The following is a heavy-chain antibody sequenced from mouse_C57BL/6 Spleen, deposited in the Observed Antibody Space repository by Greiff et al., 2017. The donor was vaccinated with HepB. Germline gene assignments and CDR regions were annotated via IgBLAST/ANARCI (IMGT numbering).Heavy chain of an antibody. Sequence: QVQLQHSGAELARPGASVKLSCKASGYTFTSYGISWVKQRTGQGLEWIGEIYPRSGNTYYNEKFKGKATLTADKSSSTAYMELRSLTSEDSAVYFCARTKVVATRCYFDYWGQGTTLTVSS. V-gene: IGHV1-81*01. CDR2: IYPRSGNT. CDR1: GYTFTSYG. J-gene: IGHJ2*01. D-gene: IGHD1-1*01. CDR3: ARTKVVATRCYFDY.